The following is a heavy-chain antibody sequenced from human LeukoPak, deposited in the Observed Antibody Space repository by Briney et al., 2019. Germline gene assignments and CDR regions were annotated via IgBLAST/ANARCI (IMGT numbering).Heavy chain of an antibody. J-gene: IGHJ4*02. CDR2: ISSSSSYI. Sequence: PGGSLRLSCAASGFTFSSYSMNWVRQAPGKGLEWVSSISSSSSYIYYADSVKGRFTISRDNAKNSLYLRMNSLRAEDTAVYYCARGAAAGQDYWGQGTLVTVSS. CDR3: ARGAAAGQDY. D-gene: IGHD6-13*01. V-gene: IGHV3-21*01. CDR1: GFTFSSYS.